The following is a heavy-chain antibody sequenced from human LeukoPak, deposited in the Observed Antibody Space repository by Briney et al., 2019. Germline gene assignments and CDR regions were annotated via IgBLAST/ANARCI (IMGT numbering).Heavy chain of an antibody. J-gene: IGHJ4*02. CDR2: ISGSGGST. D-gene: IGHD5-18*01. Sequence: PGGSLRLSCAASGFTFSSYGMSWVRQAPGKGLEWVSAISGSGGSTYYADSVKGRFTISRDNSKNTLYLQMNSLRAEDTAVYYCAKAPIQLWSSGFDYWGQGTLVTVSP. V-gene: IGHV3-23*01. CDR3: AKAPIQLWSSGFDY. CDR1: GFTFSSYG.